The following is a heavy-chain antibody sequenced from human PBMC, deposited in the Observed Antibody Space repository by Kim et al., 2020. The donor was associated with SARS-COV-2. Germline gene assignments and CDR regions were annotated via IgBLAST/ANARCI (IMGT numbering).Heavy chain of an antibody. Sequence: SETLSLTCTVSGGSISSYYWSWIRQPPGKGLEWIGYIYYSGSTNYNPSLKSRVTISVDTSKNQFSLKLSSVTAADTAVYYCAREAGYYYDSSGRGAFDIWGQGTMVTVSS. CDR1: GGSISSYY. V-gene: IGHV4-59*01. J-gene: IGHJ3*02. D-gene: IGHD3-22*01. CDR3: AREAGYYYDSSGRGAFDI. CDR2: IYYSGST.